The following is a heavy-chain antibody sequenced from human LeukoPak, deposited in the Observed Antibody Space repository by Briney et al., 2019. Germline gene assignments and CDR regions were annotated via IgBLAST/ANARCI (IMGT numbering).Heavy chain of an antibody. CDR1: GFNFGIYG. CDR3: ARIRGYSYGQAGFDF. Sequence: GGSLRLSCTASGFNFGIYGMHWVRQAPGKGLEWVAVMWDDGTNEYYVESVKGRFTISRDNAKNSLYLQMNSLRAEDTAVYYCARIRGYSYGQAGFDFWGQGTLVTVSS. V-gene: IGHV3-33*01. CDR2: MWDDGTNE. J-gene: IGHJ4*02. D-gene: IGHD5-18*01.